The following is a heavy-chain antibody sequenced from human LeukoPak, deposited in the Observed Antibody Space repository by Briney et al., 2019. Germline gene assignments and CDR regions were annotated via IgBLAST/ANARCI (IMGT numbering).Heavy chain of an antibody. D-gene: IGHD4-17*01. V-gene: IGHV3-23*01. CDR3: AQEIRPNDY. J-gene: IGHJ4*02. CDR1: GFTFSSHA. CDR2: ITISGDKT. Sequence: GGSLRLSCAASGFTFSSHAMTWVRQAPGKGLEWVSSITISGDKTLYTDSVKGRFTISRDNSKNTLFLQMNSLRVEDTAVYYCAQEIRPNDYWGQGTLVTVSS.